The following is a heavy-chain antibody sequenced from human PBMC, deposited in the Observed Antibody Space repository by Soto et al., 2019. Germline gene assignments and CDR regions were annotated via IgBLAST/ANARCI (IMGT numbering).Heavy chain of an antibody. J-gene: IGHJ4*02. D-gene: IGHD3-16*01. Sequence: QVPLVQSGAEVKKPGSSVKVSCKASGGTFSSYTISWVRQAPGQGLEWMGRIIPILGIANYAQKFQGRVTITADKSTSTAYMELSSLRSEDTAVYYCAREGAGDYFDYWGQGTLVTVSS. CDR3: AREGAGDYFDY. CDR2: IIPILGIA. CDR1: GGTFSSYT. V-gene: IGHV1-69*08.